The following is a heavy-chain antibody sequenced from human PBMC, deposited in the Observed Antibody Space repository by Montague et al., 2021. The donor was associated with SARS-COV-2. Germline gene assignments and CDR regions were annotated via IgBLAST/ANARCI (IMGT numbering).Heavy chain of an antibody. Sequence: SETLSLTCTVSGGSIESGNWWSWVRQTPGKGLEWIGEILHTESTNFNPSLKTRVAMSVDKSRNQFSLKPTSLTAADTAVYYCATGINYYDFLALQSWGQGALVIVSS. CDR2: ILHTEST. J-gene: IGHJ4*02. CDR1: GGSIESGNW. CDR3: ATGINYYDFLALQS. D-gene: IGHD3/OR15-3a*01. V-gene: IGHV4-4*02.